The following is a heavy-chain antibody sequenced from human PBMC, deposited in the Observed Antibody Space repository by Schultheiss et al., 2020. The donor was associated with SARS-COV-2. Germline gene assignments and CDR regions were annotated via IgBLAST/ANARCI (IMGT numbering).Heavy chain of an antibody. Sequence: GGSLRLSCAASGFTFSSYGMHWVRQAPGKGLEWVSSISSSSSYIYYADSVKGRFTISRDNSKNTLYLQMNSLRAEDTAVYYCARSDGITIFGVVTYYGMDVWGQGTTVTVSS. J-gene: IGHJ6*02. CDR3: ARSDGITIFGVVTYYGMDV. D-gene: IGHD3-3*01. V-gene: IGHV3-21*04. CDR1: GFTFSSYG. CDR2: ISSSSSYI.